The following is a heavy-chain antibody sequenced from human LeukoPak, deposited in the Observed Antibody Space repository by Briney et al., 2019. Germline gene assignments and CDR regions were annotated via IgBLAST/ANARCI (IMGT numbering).Heavy chain of an antibody. V-gene: IGHV1-69*04. J-gene: IGHJ4*02. CDR2: IIPILGIA. D-gene: IGHD2-21*02. Sequence: ASVKVSCKASGGTFSSYAISWVRQAPGQGLEWMGRIIPILGIANYAQKFQGRVTITADKSTSTAYMGLSSLRSEDTAVYYCARGPIVVVTALDYWGQGTLVTVSS. CDR3: ARGPIVVVTALDY. CDR1: GGTFSSYA.